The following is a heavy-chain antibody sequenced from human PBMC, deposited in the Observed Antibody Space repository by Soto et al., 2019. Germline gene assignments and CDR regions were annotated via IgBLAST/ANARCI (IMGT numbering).Heavy chain of an antibody. CDR2: IIPIFGTA. CDR1: GGTFSSYA. V-gene: IGHV1-69*13. J-gene: IGHJ3*02. Sequence: SVKVSCKASGGTFSSYAISWVRQAPGQGLEWMGGIIPIFGTANYAQKFQGRVTITADESTSTAYMELSSLRSEDTAVYYCAREIVGATRHDAFDIWGQGTMVTVSS. D-gene: IGHD1-26*01. CDR3: AREIVGATRHDAFDI.